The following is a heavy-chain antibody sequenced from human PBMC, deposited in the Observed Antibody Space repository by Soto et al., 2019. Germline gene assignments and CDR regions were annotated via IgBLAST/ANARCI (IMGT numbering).Heavy chain of an antibody. J-gene: IGHJ4*02. D-gene: IGHD6-6*01. CDR1: GVTFSSYG. V-gene: IGHV3-30*18. Sequence: GGSLRLSCAASGVTFSSYGMHWVRQAPGKGLEWVAVISYDGSNKYYADSVKGRFTISRDNSKNTLYLQMNSLRAEDTAVYYCAKDLGSSSLDYWGQGTLVTVSS. CDR2: ISYDGSNK. CDR3: AKDLGSSSLDY.